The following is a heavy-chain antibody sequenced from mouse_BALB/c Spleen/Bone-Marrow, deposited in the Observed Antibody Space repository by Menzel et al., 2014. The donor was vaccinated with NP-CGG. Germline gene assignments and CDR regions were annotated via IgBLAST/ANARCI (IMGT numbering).Heavy chain of an antibody. CDR2: IDPSDSYT. D-gene: IGHD3-1*01. Sequence: QAQLKQSGAELVKPGASVKLSCKASGYTFTSYWMHWVKQRPGQGLEWIGEIDPSDSYTNYNQKFKGKATLTVDKSSSTAYMQLSSLTSEDSAVYYCATARATSYAMDYWGRGTPAPVPS. CDR3: ATARATSYAMDY. CDR1: GYTFTSYW. V-gene: IGHV1-69*02. J-gene: IGHJ4*01.